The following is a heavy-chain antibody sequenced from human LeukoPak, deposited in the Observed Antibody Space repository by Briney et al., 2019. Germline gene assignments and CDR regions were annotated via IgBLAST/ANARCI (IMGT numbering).Heavy chain of an antibody. CDR3: ARAPYYYYYYMDV. CDR2: IYYSGST. CDR1: GGSISSYY. V-gene: IGHV4-59*01. Sequence: SSETLSLTCTVSGGSISSYYWSWIRQPPGKGLEWIGNIYYSGSTNYNPSLKSRVTISVDTSKNQFSLKLSSVTAADTAVYYCARAPYYYYYYMDVWGKGTTVTISS. J-gene: IGHJ6*03.